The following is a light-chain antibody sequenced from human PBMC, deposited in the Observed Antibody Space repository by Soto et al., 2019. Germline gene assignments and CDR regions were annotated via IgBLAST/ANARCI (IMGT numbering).Light chain of an antibody. V-gene: IGKV1-5*03. J-gene: IGKJ1*01. CDR3: QHYNSYSEA. CDR1: QSIRTY. Sequence: DIQMTQSPSSLSASVVDRVTITFRASQSIRTYLNWYQQKPGKAPKLLIYKASTLKSGVPSRFSGSGSGTEFTLTISSLQPDDFATYYCQHYNSYSEAFGQGTKVDIK. CDR2: KAS.